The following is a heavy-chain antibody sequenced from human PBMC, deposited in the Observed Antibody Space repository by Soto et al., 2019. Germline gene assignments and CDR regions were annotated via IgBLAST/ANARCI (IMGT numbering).Heavy chain of an antibody. CDR1: GFSFNDHY. V-gene: IGHV3-72*01. J-gene: IGHJ6*02. CDR3: ARSVVIMNSYSGLDV. Sequence: EVQLVESGGGLVQPGGSLRLSCVASGFSFNDHYMDWVRQAPGKGLEWVGRSRNKANSYSTDYAASVKGRFTISRVDPETSLHLQMNSLKMEDTAVYYCARSVVIMNSYSGLDVWGQGTTVTVSS. D-gene: IGHD3-10*01. CDR2: SRNKANSYST.